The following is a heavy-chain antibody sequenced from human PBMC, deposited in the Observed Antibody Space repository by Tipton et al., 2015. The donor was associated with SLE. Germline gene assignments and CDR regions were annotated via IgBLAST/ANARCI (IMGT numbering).Heavy chain of an antibody. V-gene: IGHV3-9*01. CDR1: GFTFDDYA. CDR3: ASGGHGGFGY. J-gene: IGHJ4*02. CDR2: FSWNSGSI. Sequence: SLRLSCAASGFTFDDYAMHWVRQAPGKGLEWVSGFSWNSGSIGYADSVKGRFTISRDNAKNSLYLQMNSLRAEDTAVYYCASGGHGGFGYWGQGTLVTVSS. D-gene: IGHD3-10*01.